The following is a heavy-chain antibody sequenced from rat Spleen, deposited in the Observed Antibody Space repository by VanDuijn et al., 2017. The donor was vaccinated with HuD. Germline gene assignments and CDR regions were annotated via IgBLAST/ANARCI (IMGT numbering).Heavy chain of an antibody. V-gene: IGHV5-29*01. Sequence: EVQLVESGGGLVQPGRSLKLSCVASGFTFSDYYMAWVRQAPTKGLDWVATISYDGSDTYYRDSVKGRFTISRDNAKSTLYLQMDSLGSEDTATYYCVRRDYGYPFDYWGQGVVVTVSS. CDR3: VRRDYGYPFDY. D-gene: IGHD1-7*01. CDR2: ISYDGSDT. J-gene: IGHJ2*01. CDR1: GFTFSDYY.